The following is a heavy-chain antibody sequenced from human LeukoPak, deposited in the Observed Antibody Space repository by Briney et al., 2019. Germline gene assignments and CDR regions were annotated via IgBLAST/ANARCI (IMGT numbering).Heavy chain of an antibody. Sequence: GGSLRLSCAASGFTFSSSDMNWVRQAPGKGLEWVSYISSSGSTKNYAASVKGRFTISRDNAKNSLYLQMNSLRAEDTAVYYCAREGSSYAPSGPFYFDYWGQGTLVTVSS. D-gene: IGHD1-26*01. J-gene: IGHJ4*02. CDR3: AREGSSYAPSGPFYFDY. CDR1: GFTFSSSD. V-gene: IGHV3-48*03. CDR2: ISSSGSTK.